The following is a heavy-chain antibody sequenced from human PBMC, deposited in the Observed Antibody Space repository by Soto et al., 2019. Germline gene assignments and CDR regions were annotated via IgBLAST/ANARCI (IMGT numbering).Heavy chain of an antibody. V-gene: IGHV4-59*01. D-gene: IGHD6-6*01. CDR2: IYYSGST. Sequence: QVQLQESGPGLVKPSETLSLTCTVSGGSISSYYRSWIRQPPGKGLEWIGYIYYSGSTNYNPSLKGRGTTTVDTSKNQFSLKVGSGTAADPAVDYLARGGGHFIAARSYNWFDPWGQGTLVTVSS. J-gene: IGHJ5*02. CDR1: GGSISSYY. CDR3: ARGGGHFIAARSYNWFDP.